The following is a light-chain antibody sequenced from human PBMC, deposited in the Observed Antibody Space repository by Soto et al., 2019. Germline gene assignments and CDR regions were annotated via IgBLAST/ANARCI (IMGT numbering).Light chain of an antibody. V-gene: IGKV3-20*01. J-gene: IGKJ4*01. CDR3: QQYGSSPLT. CDR1: QSVSRN. Sequence: EIVLTQSPGTLSLSAGERATLSCRASQSVSRNLAWYQQKPGQAPRLLIYGASNRATGIPDRFSGSGSGTDFTLTISRLEPEDFAVYYCQQYGSSPLTFGGGTKVDI. CDR2: GAS.